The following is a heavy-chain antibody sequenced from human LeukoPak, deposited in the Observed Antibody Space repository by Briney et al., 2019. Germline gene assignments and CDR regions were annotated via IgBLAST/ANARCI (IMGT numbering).Heavy chain of an antibody. Sequence: KPSETLSLTCDVSGYSIRTGYYWGWVRQPPGKDPEWIGSVYHSGSTYYNPSLQSRVNILVDTSKNQFSLSLTSVTAADTAVYYCARSYFSVGAFDIWGQGTMVTVSS. V-gene: IGHV4-38-2*01. CDR3: ARSYFSVGAFDI. J-gene: IGHJ3*02. CDR1: GYSIRTGYY. CDR2: VYHSGST. D-gene: IGHD2/OR15-2a*01.